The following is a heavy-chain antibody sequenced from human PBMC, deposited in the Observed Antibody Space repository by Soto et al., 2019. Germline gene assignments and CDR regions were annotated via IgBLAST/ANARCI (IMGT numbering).Heavy chain of an antibody. Sequence: QITLNESGPTVVKATETLTLTCTFSGFSLTTSGVGVGWARQSPGKAPEWLAFIYWDDDKRYSTSLKSRLTITKDTSKNQLVLTMANVDRADTATYYCAHRVLRAVFGLVTTTAIYSDFWGQGTPVVVSS. CDR1: GFSLTTSGVG. CDR2: IYWDDDK. D-gene: IGHD3-3*01. CDR3: AHRVLRAVFGLVTTTAIYSDF. J-gene: IGHJ4*02. V-gene: IGHV2-5*02.